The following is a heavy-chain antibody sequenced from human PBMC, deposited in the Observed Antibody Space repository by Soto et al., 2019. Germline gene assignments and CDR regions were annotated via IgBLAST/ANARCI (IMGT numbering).Heavy chain of an antibody. CDR1: GFTFSRYW. J-gene: IGHJ6*04. Sequence: HPGGSLRLSCAASGFTFSRYWITWVRQAPGKELEWVANINRDGSEKYFVDSVKGRFTISRDNAKNSLSLQMDSLRAEDTAVYYCARGGYSSRWHWALWGKGTTVTVSS. V-gene: IGHV3-7*01. D-gene: IGHD6-13*01. CDR2: INRDGSEK. CDR3: ARGGYSSRWHWAL.